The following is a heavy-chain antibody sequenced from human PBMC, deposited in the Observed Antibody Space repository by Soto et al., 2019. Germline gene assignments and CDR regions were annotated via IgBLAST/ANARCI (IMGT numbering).Heavy chain of an antibody. D-gene: IGHD1-20*01. Sequence: QVQLVQSGAEEKKPGASVKVSCKASGYTFTSYAMHWVRQAPGQRLEWMGWINAGNGNTKYSQKFQGRVTITRDTSASPADMGLSSLRSEDTAVYYCARGITLPTPLDYWGQGTLVTVSS. J-gene: IGHJ4*02. CDR2: INAGNGNT. CDR1: GYTFTSYA. V-gene: IGHV1-3*05. CDR3: ARGITLPTPLDY.